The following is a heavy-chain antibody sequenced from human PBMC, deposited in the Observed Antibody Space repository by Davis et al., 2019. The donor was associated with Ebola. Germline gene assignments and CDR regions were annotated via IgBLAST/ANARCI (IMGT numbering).Heavy chain of an antibody. J-gene: IGHJ6*02. Sequence: SVKVSCKASAGTFSSYSISWVRQAPGQGLEWMGGIFPIFGKANYAQKFQGRVTITADESTSTAYMELSSLRSEDTAVYYCARDPMGSGDYYYYIMDVWGQGTTVTVSS. CDR3: ARDPMGSGDYYYYIMDV. D-gene: IGHD2-15*01. CDR1: AGTFSSYS. CDR2: IFPIFGKA. V-gene: IGHV1-69*13.